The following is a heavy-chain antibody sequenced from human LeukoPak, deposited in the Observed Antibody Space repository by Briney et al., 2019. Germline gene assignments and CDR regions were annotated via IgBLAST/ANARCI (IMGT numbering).Heavy chain of an antibody. CDR1: GFTFSDFV. CDR2: IRSEPNSYAT. V-gene: IGHV3-73*01. Sequence: GGSLRLSCSASGFTFSDFVINWVRQAPGKGLEWVGRIRSEPNSYATAYAASVKGRFTISREDSKNTTYLQMNSLKTEDTAVYYCTRSGNYYYYMDVWGKGTTVAVS. CDR3: TRSGNYYYYMDV. D-gene: IGHD1-26*01. J-gene: IGHJ6*03.